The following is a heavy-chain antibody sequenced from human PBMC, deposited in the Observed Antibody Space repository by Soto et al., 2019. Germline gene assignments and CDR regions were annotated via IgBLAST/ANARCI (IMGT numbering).Heavy chain of an antibody. J-gene: IGHJ4*02. CDR3: ARDRYYDSSGYYYFDY. Sequence: PSEILSLTCTVSGGSISSGDYYWSWIRQPPGKGLEWIGYIYNSGSTYYNPSLKSRVIISVDTSKNQFSLKLSSVTAADTAVYYCARDRYYDSSGYYYFDYWGQGTLVTVSS. V-gene: IGHV4-30-4*01. D-gene: IGHD3-22*01. CDR2: IYNSGST. CDR1: GGSISSGDYY.